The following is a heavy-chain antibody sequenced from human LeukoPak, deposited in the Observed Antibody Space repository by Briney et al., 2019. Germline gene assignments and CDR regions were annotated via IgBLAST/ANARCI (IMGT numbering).Heavy chain of an antibody. CDR2: IYYSGST. CDR1: GGSISSYY. D-gene: IGHD2-15*01. J-gene: IGHJ4*02. Sequence: ASETLSLTCTVSGGSISSYYWSWIRQPPGKGLEWIGYIYYSGSTNYNPSLKSRVTISVDTPKNQFSLKLSSVTAADTAVYYCARVWSGYCSGGSCYLFDYWGQGTLVTVSS. CDR3: ARVWSGYCSGGSCYLFDY. V-gene: IGHV4-59*08.